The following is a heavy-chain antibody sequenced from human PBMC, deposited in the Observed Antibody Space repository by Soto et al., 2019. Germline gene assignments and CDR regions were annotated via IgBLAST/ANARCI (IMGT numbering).Heavy chain of an antibody. CDR3: VRDSSSWYLFGMGWFDP. CDR1: GGSISRYY. D-gene: IGHD6-13*01. V-gene: IGHV4-59*12. CDR2: IYSSGTT. J-gene: IGHJ5*02. Sequence: SETLSLICSVSGGSISRYYWTWIRQPPGRGLEWVGNIYSSGTTNYNPSLKSRVTISVDTSKNQFSLKLSSVTAADTAVYYCVRDSSSWYLFGMGWFDPWGQGTLVTVSS.